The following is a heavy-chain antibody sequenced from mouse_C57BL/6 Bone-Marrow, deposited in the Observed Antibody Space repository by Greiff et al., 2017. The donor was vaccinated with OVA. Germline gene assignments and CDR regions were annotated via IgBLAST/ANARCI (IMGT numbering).Heavy chain of an antibody. CDR1: GYSFTGYF. CDR3: ASFEYYGSSYWYYFDY. Sequence: EVQLQQSGPELVKPGDSVKISCKASGYSFTGYFMNWVMQSHGKSLEWIGRINPYNGDTFNNQKFKGKATLTVDKSSSTAHMERRSLTSEDSAVYYCASFEYYGSSYWYYFDYWGQGTTLTVSS. J-gene: IGHJ2*01. V-gene: IGHV1-20*01. D-gene: IGHD1-1*01. CDR2: INPYNGDT.